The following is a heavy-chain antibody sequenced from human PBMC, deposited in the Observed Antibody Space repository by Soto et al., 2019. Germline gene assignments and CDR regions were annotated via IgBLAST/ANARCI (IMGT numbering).Heavy chain of an antibody. CDR3: AKAGDYHGSESYFPLDY. D-gene: IGHD3-10*01. CDR2: ISGSGGRT. CDR1: GFTFSTYA. V-gene: IGHV3-23*01. J-gene: IGHJ4*02. Sequence: EVQLLESGGVLVQPGGSLRLSCAASGFTFSTYARTWVRQAPGKGLEWVSSISGSGGRTYYADSVKGRFTISRDNSKNTLYLQTNSLRAEDMAVYYCAKAGDYHGSESYFPLDYWGQGTLVPVSS.